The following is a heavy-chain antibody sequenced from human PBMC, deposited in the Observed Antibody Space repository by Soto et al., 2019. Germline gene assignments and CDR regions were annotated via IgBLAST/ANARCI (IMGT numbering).Heavy chain of an antibody. D-gene: IGHD5-12*01. CDR3: ARDQGGLATMEFYYYYYGMDV. Sequence: GASVKVSCKASGYTFTSYGISWVRQAPGQGLEWMGWISAYNGNTNYAQKLQGRVTMTTDTSTSTAYMELRSLRSDDTAVYYCARDQGGLATMEFYYYYYGMDVWGQGTTVTVSS. J-gene: IGHJ6*02. V-gene: IGHV1-18*01. CDR1: GYTFTSYG. CDR2: ISAYNGNT.